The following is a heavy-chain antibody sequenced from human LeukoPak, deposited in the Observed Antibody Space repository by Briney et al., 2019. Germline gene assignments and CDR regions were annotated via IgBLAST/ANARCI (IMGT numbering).Heavy chain of an antibody. Sequence: PGGSLRLSCAASGFTFSSYAMHWVRQAPGKGLEWVAVISYDGSNKYYADSVKGRFTISRDNSKNTMYLQMNSLRPEDTALYYCARDDHNVLTDNFDHWGQGTLVTVSS. V-gene: IGHV3-30-3*01. CDR2: ISYDGSNK. CDR3: ARDDHNVLTDNFDH. J-gene: IGHJ4*02. D-gene: IGHD3-9*01. CDR1: GFTFSSYA.